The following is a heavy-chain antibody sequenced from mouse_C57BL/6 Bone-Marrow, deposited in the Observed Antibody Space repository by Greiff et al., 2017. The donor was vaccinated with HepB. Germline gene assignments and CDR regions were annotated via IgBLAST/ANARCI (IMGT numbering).Heavy chain of an antibody. CDR3: ARSTLGYAMDD. D-gene: IGHD4-1*01. CDR2: IYPRSGNT. V-gene: IGHV1-81*01. Sequence: QVHVKQSGAELARPGASVKLSCKASGYTFTSYGISWVKQRTGQGLEWIGEIYPRSGNTYYNEKFKGKATLTADKSSSTAYMELRSLTSEDSAVFFCARSTLGYAMDDWGQGTSVTVSS. CDR1: GYTFTSYG. J-gene: IGHJ4*01.